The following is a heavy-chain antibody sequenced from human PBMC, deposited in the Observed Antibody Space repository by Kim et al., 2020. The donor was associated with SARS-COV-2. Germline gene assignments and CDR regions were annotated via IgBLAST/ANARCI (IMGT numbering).Heavy chain of an antibody. D-gene: IGHD6-19*01. CDR3: GKDHPSSGWPTFDL. V-gene: IGHV3-23*01. Sequence: GGSLRLSCAASGYSVETSAMSWVRQAPEGGLEWISAITKFDGRTYYGDSVRGRFTISRDNSKNTVFLQMDSLRAEDTGLYYCGKDHPSSGWPTFDLWGQGTLVTVSS. CDR2: ITKFDGRT. J-gene: IGHJ4*02. CDR1: GYSVETSA.